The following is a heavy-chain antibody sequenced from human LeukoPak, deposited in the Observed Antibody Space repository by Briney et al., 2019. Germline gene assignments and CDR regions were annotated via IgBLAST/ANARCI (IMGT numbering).Heavy chain of an antibody. Sequence: GGSLRLSCAASGFSSRNYAMSWVRQAPGKGLEWVSAISGSGGSTHYADSVKGRFTISRDNSKNTLYLQMNSLRAEDTAVYYCAKDQEGSLVGMNDYWGQGTLVTVSS. CDR1: GFSSRNYA. CDR3: AKDQEGSLVGMNDY. CDR2: ISGSGGST. J-gene: IGHJ4*02. D-gene: IGHD2-2*01. V-gene: IGHV3-23*01.